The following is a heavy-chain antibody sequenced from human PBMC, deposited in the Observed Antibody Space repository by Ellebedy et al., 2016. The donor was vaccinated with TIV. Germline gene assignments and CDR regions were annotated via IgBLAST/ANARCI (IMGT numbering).Heavy chain of an antibody. CDR1: GYRFTDYA. D-gene: IGHD3-16*01. Sequence: AASVKVSCKASGYRFTDYAIHWVRQAPGQYIDYMGRITPDSGDTYYSQNFQDRVAFTRDTSASTAFMDLTSLRSEDTAVYYCVLRPHTRDGWGAFDHWGQGTLVTVSS. J-gene: IGHJ4*02. V-gene: IGHV1-3*01. CDR2: ITPDSGDT. CDR3: VLRPHTRDGWGAFDH.